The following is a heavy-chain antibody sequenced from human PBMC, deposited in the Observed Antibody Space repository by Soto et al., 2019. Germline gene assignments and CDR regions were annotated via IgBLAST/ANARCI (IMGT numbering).Heavy chain of an antibody. Sequence: ASVKVSGKASGYTFTGYYMHWVRQAPGQGLEWMGWINPNSGGTNYAQKFQGRVTMTRDTSISTAYMELSRLRSDDTAVYYCARTTYYYGSGSPGEWGQGTLVTVSS. CDR1: GYTFTGYY. J-gene: IGHJ4*02. V-gene: IGHV1-2*02. D-gene: IGHD3-10*01. CDR2: INPNSGGT. CDR3: ARTTYYYGSGSPGE.